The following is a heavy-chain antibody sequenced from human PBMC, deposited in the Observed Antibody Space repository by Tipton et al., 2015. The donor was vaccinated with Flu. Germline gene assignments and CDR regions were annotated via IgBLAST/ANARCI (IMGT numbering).Heavy chain of an antibody. J-gene: IGHJ4*02. Sequence: LRLSCTVSGGSISSYYWSWIRQPAGKGLEWIGRIYTSGSTNYNPSLKSRVTMSVDTSKNQFSLKLSSVTAADTAVYYCARGYSSGQHDYWGQGTLVTVSS. CDR2: IYTSGST. V-gene: IGHV4-4*07. D-gene: IGHD6-19*01. CDR1: GGSISSYY. CDR3: ARGYSSGQHDY.